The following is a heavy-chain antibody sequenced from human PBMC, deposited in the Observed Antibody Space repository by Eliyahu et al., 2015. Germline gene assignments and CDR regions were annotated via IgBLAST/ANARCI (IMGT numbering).Heavy chain of an antibody. D-gene: IGHD4-17*01. Sequence: QVQLQESGPGLVKPSETLSLTXPXPGXSXSSXYWSWIRQPPGKGLEWIGYIYYSGXTNYNPSLKSRVTISVDTSKNQFSLKLSSVTAADTAVYYCARGFGDHALRFDYWGQGTLVTVSS. V-gene: IGHV4-59*01. CDR1: GXSXSSXY. CDR3: ARGFGDHALRFDY. J-gene: IGHJ4*02. CDR2: IYYSGXT.